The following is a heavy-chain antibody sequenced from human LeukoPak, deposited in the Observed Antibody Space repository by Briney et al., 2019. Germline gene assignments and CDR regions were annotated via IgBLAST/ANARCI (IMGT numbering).Heavy chain of an antibody. D-gene: IGHD2-15*01. Sequence: ASVKVSCKASGYTFTGYYIHWVRQAPGQGLEWMGWIYSNNGGTDYAQKFQSRVTMTRDTSISTAYMEVSRVRSDDTAVYYCARGFRTGDMTTFAHWGQGTLVTVSS. J-gene: IGHJ4*02. CDR1: GYTFTGYY. CDR3: ARGFRTGDMTTFAH. CDR2: IYSNNGGT. V-gene: IGHV1-2*02.